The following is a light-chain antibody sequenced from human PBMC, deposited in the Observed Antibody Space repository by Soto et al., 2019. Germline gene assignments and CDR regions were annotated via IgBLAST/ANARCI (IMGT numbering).Light chain of an antibody. Sequence: DIQVTQSPSSLSASVGDRVTITCRTSQTLMNYSNWYQQKPGKAPKLLIYAASNLQSGVPSRFSGSGSGTDFTLTISNLQPEDFAPYYCPQSYSASVTLGQGTKVDIK. V-gene: IGKV1-39*01. CDR3: PQSYSASVT. CDR2: AAS. J-gene: IGKJ1*01. CDR1: QTLMNY.